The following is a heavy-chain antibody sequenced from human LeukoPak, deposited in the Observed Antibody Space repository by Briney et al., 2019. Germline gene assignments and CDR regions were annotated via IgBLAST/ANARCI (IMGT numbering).Heavy chain of an antibody. J-gene: IGHJ6*03. CDR3: ARHGNSYGLLDYYYYMDV. CDR2: IYSDDSDT. Sequence: GESLKISCKGCGYSFPGYWIAWGRQMPGKGLEWMGIIYSDDSDTRYSPSFQGQVTISADKSISTAYLQWSSLKASDTAMYYCARHGNSYGLLDYYYYMDVWGKGTTVTVSS. CDR1: GYSFPGYW. V-gene: IGHV5-51*01. D-gene: IGHD5-18*01.